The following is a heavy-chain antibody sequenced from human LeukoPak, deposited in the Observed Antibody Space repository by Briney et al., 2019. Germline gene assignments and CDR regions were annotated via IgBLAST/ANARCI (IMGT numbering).Heavy chain of an antibody. D-gene: IGHD5-18*01. J-gene: IGHJ6*02. CDR2: ISAYNGNT. CDR3: ARGPVDTAMVGAWGYCYYYYGMDV. V-gene: IGHV1-18*01. CDR1: GYTFTSYG. Sequence: GASVKVSCKASGYTFTSYGISWVRQAPGQGLEWMGWISAYNGNTNYAQKLQGRVTMTTDTSTSTAYMELRSLRSDDTAVYYCARGPVDTAMVGAWGYCYYYYGMDVWGQGTTVTVSS.